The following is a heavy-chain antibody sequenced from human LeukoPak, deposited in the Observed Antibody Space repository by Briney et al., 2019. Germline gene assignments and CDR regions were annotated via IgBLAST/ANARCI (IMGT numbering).Heavy chain of an antibody. CDR1: GFTFSTYG. CDR2: TWYDGSNK. CDR3: ARDTVWFGELFGFDP. V-gene: IGHV3-33*01. D-gene: IGHD3-10*01. J-gene: IGHJ5*02. Sequence: PGRSLRLSCAASGFTFSTYGMHWVRQAPGKGLEWVAVTWYDGSNKYYADSVKGRVTISRDNSKNTLYLQMNSLRVEDTAVYYCARDTVWFGELFGFDPWGQGTLVTVSS.